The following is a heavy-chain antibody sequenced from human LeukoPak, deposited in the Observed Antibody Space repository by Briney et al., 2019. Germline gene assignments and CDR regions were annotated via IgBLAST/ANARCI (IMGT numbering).Heavy chain of an antibody. V-gene: IGHV3-7*05. D-gene: IGHD2/OR15-2a*01. CDR1: GFTFSSSW. Sequence: GGSLRLSCAASGFTFSSSWMSWVRQAPGKGLEWVANIKQDGSEKYYVDSVKGRFTISRDNAKNSLYLQMNSLRAEDTAVYYCAKYVSAKGPPYALGVRGQGTTVTVSS. CDR2: IKQDGSEK. CDR3: AKYVSAKGPPYALGV. J-gene: IGHJ6*02.